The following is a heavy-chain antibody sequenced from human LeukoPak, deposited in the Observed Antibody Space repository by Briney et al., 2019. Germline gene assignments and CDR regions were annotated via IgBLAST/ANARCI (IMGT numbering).Heavy chain of an antibody. D-gene: IGHD3-3*01. Sequence: PGGSLRLSCAASGFTVSSNYMSWVRQAPGKGLEWVSVIYSGGSTYYADSVKGRFTISRDNSKNTLYLQMNSLRAEDTAVYYCASGPRYYDFWSGSEFYGMDVWGQGTTVTVSS. CDR2: IYSGGST. V-gene: IGHV3-53*01. CDR1: GFTVSSNY. CDR3: ASGPRYYDFWSGSEFYGMDV. J-gene: IGHJ6*02.